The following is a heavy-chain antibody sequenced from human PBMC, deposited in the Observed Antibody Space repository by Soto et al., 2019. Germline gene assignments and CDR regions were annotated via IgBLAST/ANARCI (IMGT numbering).Heavy chain of an antibody. V-gene: IGHV3-23*01. D-gene: IGHD3-16*01. J-gene: IGHJ4*02. CDR3: AKDRRAGGNSAFYFDF. Sequence: GGSLRLSCAASGFKFSNYAMSWVRQAPGKGLEWVSLISATGGGTYYADSGKGRLTISRDNSHNTLYLQVHSLTAEDTAVYYCAKDRRAGGNSAFYFDFWGQGAQVTVSS. CDR1: GFKFSNYA. CDR2: ISATGGGT.